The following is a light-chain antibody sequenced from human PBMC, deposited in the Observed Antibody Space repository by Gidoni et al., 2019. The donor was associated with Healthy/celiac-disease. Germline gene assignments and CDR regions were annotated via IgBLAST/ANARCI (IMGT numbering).Light chain of an antibody. CDR2: DAS. CDR3: QERSNWLGYT. CDR1: QSVSSY. J-gene: IGKJ2*01. V-gene: IGKV3-11*01. Sequence: IVFTHSPATLSLSPGERATLSCRSSQSVSSYLAWYQQKPGQAPSLLIYDASNRATGIPARLSGSGSGTDFTLTISSLEPEDFAVYYCQERSNWLGYTFXQXTKLESK.